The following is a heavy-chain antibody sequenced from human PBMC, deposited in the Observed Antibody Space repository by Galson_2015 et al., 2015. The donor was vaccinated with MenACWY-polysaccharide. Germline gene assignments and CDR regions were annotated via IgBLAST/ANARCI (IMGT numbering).Heavy chain of an antibody. D-gene: IGHD6-19*01. CDR2: ISNHGDYI. Sequence: SLRLSCAASGFSFSACSMNWVRQAPGKGLEWVSSISNHGDYIYYADSLRGRFTISRDNAKNSLYLQMNSLRVEDTAKYYCVRDGSGWARDYWGQGTLVTVSS. J-gene: IGHJ4*02. CDR1: GFSFSACS. V-gene: IGHV3-21*01. CDR3: VRDGSGWARDY.